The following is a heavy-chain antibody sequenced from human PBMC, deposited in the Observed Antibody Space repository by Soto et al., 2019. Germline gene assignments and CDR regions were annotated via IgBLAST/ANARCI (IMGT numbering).Heavy chain of an antibody. J-gene: IGHJ6*02. D-gene: IGHD3-10*02. Sequence: QVQFVQSGAEVKEPGASVKVSCKASGSTFTAITLHWVRQAPGQRLEWMGCIHAGSDNTEYSQKFQDRLTITRDTSASMVYMELSSLRSEDTALYYCARDYVKLGMDVWGQGTTVTVSS. CDR1: GSTFTAIT. CDR3: ARDYVKLGMDV. CDR2: IHAGSDNT. V-gene: IGHV1-3*01.